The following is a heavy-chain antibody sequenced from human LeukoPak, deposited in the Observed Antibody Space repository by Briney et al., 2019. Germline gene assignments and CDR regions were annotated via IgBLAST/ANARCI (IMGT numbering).Heavy chain of an antibody. Sequence: SETLSLTCTVSGGSISSYYWSWIRQPPGKGLEWIGYIYYSGSTNYNPSLKSRVTISVDTSKNQFSLKLSSVTAADTAVYYCAGDGYSSSWYHFDYWGQGTLVTVSS. CDR3: AGDGYSSSWYHFDY. J-gene: IGHJ4*02. CDR1: GGSISSYY. D-gene: IGHD6-13*01. V-gene: IGHV4-59*01. CDR2: IYYSGST.